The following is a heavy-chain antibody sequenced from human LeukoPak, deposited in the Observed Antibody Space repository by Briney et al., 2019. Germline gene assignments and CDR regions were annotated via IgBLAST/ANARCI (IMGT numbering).Heavy chain of an antibody. CDR3: ARDGNEAVAATGAVTY. Sequence: GASVKVSCKTSGYIFTGYYMHWVRQAPGKGLDWMGWINPNSGDTNYAQNFQGRVTMTRDTSISTAYMELSRLTSDDTAVYYCARDGNEAVAATGAVTYWGQGTLVTVSS. CDR1: GYIFTGYY. CDR2: INPNSGDT. J-gene: IGHJ4*02. D-gene: IGHD2-15*01. V-gene: IGHV1-2*02.